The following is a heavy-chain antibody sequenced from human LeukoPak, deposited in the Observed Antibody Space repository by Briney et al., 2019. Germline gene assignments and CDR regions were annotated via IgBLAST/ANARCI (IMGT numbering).Heavy chain of an antibody. CDR1: GGSITTYY. CDR3: ARRSPRGPIDY. V-gene: IGHV4-59*08. J-gene: IGHJ4*02. CDR2: IYYSGST. D-gene: IGHD3-10*01. Sequence: PSETLSLTCSVSGGSITTYYWSWIRQPPGKGLEWIGYIYYSGSTNYNPSLKSRVTISVDTSKNQFSLKLSSVTAADTAVYYCARRSPRGPIDYWGQGTLVTVSS.